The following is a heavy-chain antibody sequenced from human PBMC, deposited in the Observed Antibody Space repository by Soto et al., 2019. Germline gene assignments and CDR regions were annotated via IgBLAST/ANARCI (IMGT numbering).Heavy chain of an antibody. J-gene: IGHJ6*02. CDR3: ARVEAASETYYYGMDV. CDR2: INHSGST. CDR1: GGSFSVYY. Sequence: PSETLSLTCAVYGGSFSVYYWSWIRQPPGKGLEWIGEINHSGSTNYNPSLKSRVTISVDTSKNQFSLKLSSVTAADTAVYYCARVEAASETYYYGMDVWGQGTTVTVSS. V-gene: IGHV4-34*01. D-gene: IGHD6-13*01.